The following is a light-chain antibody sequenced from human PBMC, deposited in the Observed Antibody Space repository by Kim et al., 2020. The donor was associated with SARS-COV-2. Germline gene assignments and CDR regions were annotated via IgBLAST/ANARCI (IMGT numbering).Light chain of an antibody. V-gene: IGLV1-47*01. CDR3: AAWDDSLNGPV. CDR1: SPNIRSNV. J-gene: IGLJ2*01. CDR2: DTN. Sequence: GQGVTISCSGTSPNIRSNVVYWYQQFPGSAPNLLIFDTNQRPSGVPDRFSGSKSGTSAYLAISGLRSEDEADYYCAAWDDSLNGPVFGGGTQLTVL.